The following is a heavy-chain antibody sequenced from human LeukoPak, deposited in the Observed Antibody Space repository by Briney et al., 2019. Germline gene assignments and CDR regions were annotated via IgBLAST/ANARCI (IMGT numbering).Heavy chain of an antibody. CDR3: ARGRYCSSTSCYNWFDP. D-gene: IGHD2-2*01. J-gene: IGHJ5*02. V-gene: IGHV1-3*01. CDR1: GYTFTSYA. Sequence: ASVKVSCKASGYTFTSYAIHWVRQAPGQRLEWMGWINAGNGNTKYSQKFQGRVTITRDTSASTAYMELSSLRSEDTAVYYCARGRYCSSTSCYNWFDPWGQGTLVTVSS. CDR2: INAGNGNT.